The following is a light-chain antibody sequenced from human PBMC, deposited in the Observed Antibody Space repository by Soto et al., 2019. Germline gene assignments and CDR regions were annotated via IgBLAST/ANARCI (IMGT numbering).Light chain of an antibody. J-gene: IGKJ1*01. V-gene: IGKV1-5*01. CDR2: GAS. CDR3: QHYHSDPWT. CDR1: QSIRSW. Sequence: DIQMTQSPSTLSASVGDRVTITCRASQSIRSWLAWYQWKPGKAPKLLIYGASSLESGVPLRFSGSGSGTEFTLTIISLQPDDFATYYCQHYHSDPWTFGQGTKVAIK.